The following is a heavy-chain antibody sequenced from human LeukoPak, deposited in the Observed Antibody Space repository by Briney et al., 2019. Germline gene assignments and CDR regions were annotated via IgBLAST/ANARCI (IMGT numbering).Heavy chain of an antibody. Sequence: SVKVSCKASGGTFSSYAISWVRQAPGQGLEWMGGIIPIFGTANYAQKFQGRVTITTDESTSTAYMELSSLRSEDTAVYYCARDLWGKAVAGTLDYWGQGTLVTVSS. CDR1: GGTFSSYA. J-gene: IGHJ4*02. CDR3: ARDLWGKAVAGTLDY. V-gene: IGHV1-69*05. CDR2: IIPIFGTA. D-gene: IGHD6-19*01.